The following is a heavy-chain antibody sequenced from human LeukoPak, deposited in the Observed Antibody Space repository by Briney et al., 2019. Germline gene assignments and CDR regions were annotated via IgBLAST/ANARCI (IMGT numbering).Heavy chain of an antibody. CDR3: VSHSTVPSLGLFDY. CDR1: GGSISSSSYY. V-gene: IGHV4-39*07. D-gene: IGHD4-11*01. J-gene: IGHJ4*02. CDR2: IYYSGST. Sequence: SETLSLTCTVSGGSISSSSYYWGWIRQPPGKGLEWIGSIYYSGSTDYNPSLKSRVTISIDTSKNQFSLKLSSVTAADTAVYYCVSHSTVPSLGLFDYWGQGTLVSVSS.